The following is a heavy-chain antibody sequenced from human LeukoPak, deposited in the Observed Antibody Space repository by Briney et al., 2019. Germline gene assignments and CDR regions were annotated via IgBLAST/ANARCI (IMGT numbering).Heavy chain of an antibody. J-gene: IGHJ4*02. Sequence: SETLSLTCAVYGGSLSGYYWSWIRQPPGKGLEWIAEINHSGSTNYNPSLKSRVTISVDTSKNQFSLKLSSVTAADTAVYYCARGVSGGYYFDYWGQGTLVTVSS. D-gene: IGHD3-10*01. CDR3: ARGVSGGYYFDY. CDR1: GGSLSGYY. V-gene: IGHV4-34*01. CDR2: INHSGST.